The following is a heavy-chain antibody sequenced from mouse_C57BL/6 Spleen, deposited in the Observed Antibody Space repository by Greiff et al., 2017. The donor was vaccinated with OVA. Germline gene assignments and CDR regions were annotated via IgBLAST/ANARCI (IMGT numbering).Heavy chain of an antibody. J-gene: IGHJ2*01. CDR2: IYPGDGDT. V-gene: IGHV1-80*01. D-gene: IGHD1-1*01. CDR3: ARSPSYYYGSSWYFDY. CDR1: GYAFSSYW. Sequence: VQLKESGAELVKPGASVKISCKASGYAFSSYWMNWVKQRPGKGLEWIGQIYPGDGDTNYNGKFKGKATLTADKSSSTAYMQLSSLTSEDSAVYFCARSPSYYYGSSWYFDYWGQGTTLTVSS.